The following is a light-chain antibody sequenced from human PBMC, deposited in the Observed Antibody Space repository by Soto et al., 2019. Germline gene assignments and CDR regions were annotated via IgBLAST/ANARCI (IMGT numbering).Light chain of an antibody. Sequence: EIVLTQSPGTLSLSKGERATLSCRASQSVSSSYLAWYQQKPGQAPRLLIYGASTRATGIPARFSGSGSGTEFTLTISSLQSEDFAVYYCQQYNNWPPTWTFGQGTKVDI. CDR2: GAS. CDR1: QSVSSSY. V-gene: IGKV3-15*01. J-gene: IGKJ1*01. CDR3: QQYNNWPPTWT.